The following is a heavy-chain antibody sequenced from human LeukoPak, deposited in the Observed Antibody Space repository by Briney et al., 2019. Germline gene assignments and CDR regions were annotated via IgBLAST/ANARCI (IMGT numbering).Heavy chain of an antibody. CDR3: AAGGGNTFNP. D-gene: IGHD1/OR15-1a*01. Sequence: GGSLRLSCAASGFTFSSQALSWVRQAPGKGLEWVSSFTGEAGNIHYEDSVKGRFTLSRDGSKETMYLQMNSLRVDDTAIYYCAAGGGNTFNPWGQGILVTVSS. V-gene: IGHV3-23*01. CDR2: FTGEAGNI. J-gene: IGHJ5*02. CDR1: GFTFSSQA.